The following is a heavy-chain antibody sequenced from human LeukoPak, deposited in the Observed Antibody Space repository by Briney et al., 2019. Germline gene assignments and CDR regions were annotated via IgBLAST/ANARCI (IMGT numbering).Heavy chain of an antibody. CDR3: ARGGCSSTSCPTTFDY. CDR1: GYTFTSYD. CDR2: MNPNSGNT. V-gene: IGHV1-8*01. J-gene: IGHJ4*02. Sequence: GASVKVSCKASGYTFTSYDINWVRQATGQGLEWMGWMNPNSGNTGYAQKFQGRGTMTRNTSISTAYMELSSLRSEDTAVYYCARGGCSSTSCPTTFDYWGQGTLVTVSS. D-gene: IGHD2-2*01.